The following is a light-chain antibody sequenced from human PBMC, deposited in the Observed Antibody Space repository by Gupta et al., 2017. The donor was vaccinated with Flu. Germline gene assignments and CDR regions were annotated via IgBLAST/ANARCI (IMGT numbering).Light chain of an antibody. CDR3: SSYTSSVTWV. J-gene: IGLJ3*02. CDR2: EVS. V-gene: IGLV2-14*01. Sequence: QSALTQPASVSGSPGPSITLSCTGTSSDVGGYNYVSWYQQHPGKAPKLLIYEVSNRPSGVSNRFSGSKSDNTASLTISGLQAEDEADYYCSSYTSSVTWVFGGGTKLTVL. CDR1: SSDVGGYNY.